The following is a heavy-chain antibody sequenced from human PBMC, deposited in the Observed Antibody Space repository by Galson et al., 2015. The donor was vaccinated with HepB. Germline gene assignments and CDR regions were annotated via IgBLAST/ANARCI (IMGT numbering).Heavy chain of an antibody. CDR2: ISSSSSYT. D-gene: IGHD3-10*01. CDR3: AKDPTERFGEFLRPYYYYMDV. Sequence: SLRLSCAASGFTFSDYYMSWIRQAPGKGLEWVSYISSSSSYTNYADSVKGRFTISRDNAKNTLYLQMNSLRAEDTAVYYCAKDPTERFGEFLRPYYYYMDVWGKGTTVTVSS. J-gene: IGHJ6*03. CDR1: GFTFSDYY. V-gene: IGHV3-11*06.